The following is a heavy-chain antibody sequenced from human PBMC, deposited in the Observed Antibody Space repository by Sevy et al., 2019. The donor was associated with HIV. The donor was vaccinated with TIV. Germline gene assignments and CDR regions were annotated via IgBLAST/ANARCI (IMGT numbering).Heavy chain of an antibody. Sequence: SETLSLTCAVYGGSFSGYYWSWIRQPPGKGLEWIGEINHSGSTNYNPSLKSRVTISVDTSKNQFSLKLSSVTAADTAVYYCARNPKRSGSYNYFDYWGQVTLVTVSS. CDR3: ARNPKRSGSYNYFDY. D-gene: IGHD1-26*01. V-gene: IGHV4-34*01. CDR2: INHSGST. CDR1: GGSFSGYY. J-gene: IGHJ4*02.